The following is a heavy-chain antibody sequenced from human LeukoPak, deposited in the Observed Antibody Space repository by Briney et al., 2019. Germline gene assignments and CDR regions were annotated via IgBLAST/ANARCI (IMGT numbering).Heavy chain of an antibody. D-gene: IGHD5/OR15-5a*01. J-gene: IGHJ4*02. V-gene: IGHV4-4*07. CDR2: FYRSGTA. CDR1: GGSISSYY. CDR3: ARISTIIVDY. Sequence: KASETLSLTCTVSGGSISSYYWTWLRQPAGKGLEWIGRFYRSGTANYNPSLETRVTISVDTSKNQFSLKLSSVTAADTAVYYCARISTIIVDYWGQGTLVTVSS.